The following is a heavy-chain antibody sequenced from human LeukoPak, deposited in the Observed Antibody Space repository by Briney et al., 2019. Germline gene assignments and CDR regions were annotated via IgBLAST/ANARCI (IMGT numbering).Heavy chain of an antibody. CDR2: INHSGST. J-gene: IGHJ3*02. V-gene: IGHV4-39*07. Sequence: PSETLSLTCTVSGGSISSGGYYWSWIRQPPGKGLEWIGEINHSGSTNYNPSLKSRVTISVDTSKNQFSLKLSSVTAADTAVYYCARPHFSGDAFDIWGQGTMVTVSS. CDR3: ARPHFSGDAFDI. CDR1: GGSISSGGYY. D-gene: IGHD7-27*01.